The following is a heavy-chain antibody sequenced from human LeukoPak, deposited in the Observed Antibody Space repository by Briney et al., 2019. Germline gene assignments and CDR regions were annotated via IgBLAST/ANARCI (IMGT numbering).Heavy chain of an antibody. J-gene: IGHJ4*02. CDR1: GFTFSSYS. CDR3: ARDQGSAIAVAGGDFDY. D-gene: IGHD6-19*01. Sequence: GGSLRLSCAASGFTFSSYSMNWVRQAPGKGLEWVSSISSSSSYIYYADSVKGRFTISRDNAKNSLYLQMNSVRAEDTAVYYCARDQGSAIAVAGGDFDYWGQGTLVTVSS. V-gene: IGHV3-21*01. CDR2: ISSSSSYI.